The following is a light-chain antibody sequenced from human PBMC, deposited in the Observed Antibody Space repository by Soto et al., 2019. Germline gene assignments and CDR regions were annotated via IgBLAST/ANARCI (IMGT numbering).Light chain of an antibody. CDR1: HTISSSY. CDR3: QQYVTSSPRT. J-gene: IGKJ1*01. CDR2: GIS. Sequence: EIVLTQSPGTLSLSPGERATVSCRASHTISSSYLAWYQQKPGQAPRLLMYGISRRATVITDRFSGSGCGNDFTLTIIRLQPEDFAVYYCQQYVTSSPRTFGQGTKVEIK. V-gene: IGKV3-20*01.